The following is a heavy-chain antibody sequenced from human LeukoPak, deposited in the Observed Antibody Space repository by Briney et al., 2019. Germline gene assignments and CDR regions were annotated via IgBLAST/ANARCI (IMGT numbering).Heavy chain of an antibody. CDR2: IYYSGST. V-gene: IGHV4-39*01. Sequence: SETLSLTCTVSGGSISSSGYYWGWIRQPPGKGLEWIASIYYSGSTYYNPSLKSRVTISVDTSKNQLSLKLSSRTAADTAVYYCARHEYSGSYYGLSWFDPWGQGTLVTVSS. D-gene: IGHD1-26*01. CDR3: ARHEYSGSYYGLSWFDP. CDR1: GGSISSSGYY. J-gene: IGHJ5*02.